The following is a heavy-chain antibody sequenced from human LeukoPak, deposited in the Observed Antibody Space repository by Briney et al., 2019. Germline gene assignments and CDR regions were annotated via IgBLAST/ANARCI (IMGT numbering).Heavy chain of an antibody. CDR3: ARRFGRKFGERFYYYHYMDV. CDR2: IYTSGST. Sequence: SETLSFTCTVSGGSISSGSYYWSWIRQPAGKGLEWIGRIYTSGSTNYNPSLKSRVTISVDTSKNQFSLRLTSVTAADTAVYYCARRFGRKFGERFYYYHYMDVWGKGTTVAISS. CDR1: GGSISSGSYY. J-gene: IGHJ6*03. D-gene: IGHD3-10*01. V-gene: IGHV4-61*02.